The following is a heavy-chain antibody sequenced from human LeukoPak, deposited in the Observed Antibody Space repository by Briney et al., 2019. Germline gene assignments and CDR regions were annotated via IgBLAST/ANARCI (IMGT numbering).Heavy chain of an antibody. V-gene: IGHV4-28*06. D-gene: IGHD3-16*01. CDR2: IYYSGST. J-gene: IGHJ4*02. CDR3: AKLGGVHFDY. CDR1: GYSISSSNW. Sequence: PSDTRSLTCAVSGYSISSSNWWGWIRQPPGKGLEWIGYIYYSGSTNYNPSLKSRVTMSVDTSKNQFSLKLSSVTALDTAVYYCAKLGGVHFDYWGQGILITVSS.